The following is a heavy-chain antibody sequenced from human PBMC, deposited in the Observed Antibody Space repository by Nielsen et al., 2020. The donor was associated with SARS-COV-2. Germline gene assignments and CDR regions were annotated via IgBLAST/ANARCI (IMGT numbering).Heavy chain of an antibody. J-gene: IGHJ4*02. Sequence: GGSLRLSCAASGFTFSSYAMSWVRQAPGKGLEWVSVIYSGGSTYYADSVKGRFTISRDNSKNTLYLQMNSLRAEDTAVYYCARAVPYYYDSSGYHYYFDYWGQGTLVTVSS. CDR1: GFTFSSYA. CDR2: IYSGGST. D-gene: IGHD3-22*01. CDR3: ARAVPYYYDSSGYHYYFDY. V-gene: IGHV3-53*01.